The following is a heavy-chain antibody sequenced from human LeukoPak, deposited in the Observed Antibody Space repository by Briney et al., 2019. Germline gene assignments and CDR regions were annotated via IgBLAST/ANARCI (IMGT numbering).Heavy chain of an antibody. V-gene: IGHV3-23*01. CDR3: AKVAGVGWNGGVVERNFDY. J-gene: IGHJ4*02. Sequence: GGSLRLSCAVSGFTFSSYAMSWVRQPPGEGLEWVSTIIGSGDTTYYADSVKGRFTISRDNSKNTLHLQMNSLRAEDTAVYYCAKVAGVGWNGGVVERNFDYWGQGTLVTVCS. CDR1: GFTFSSYA. D-gene: IGHD2-15*01. CDR2: IIGSGDTT.